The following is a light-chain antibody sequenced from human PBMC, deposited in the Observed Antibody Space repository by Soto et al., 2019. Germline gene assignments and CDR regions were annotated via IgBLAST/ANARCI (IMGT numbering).Light chain of an antibody. CDR2: EVF. J-gene: IGLJ1*01. CDR1: SGDVGGYDY. CDR3: SSYTASSTYV. V-gene: IGLV2-14*01. Sequence: QSVLTEPACVSGSPGQSITVSCSGTSGDVGGYDYVSWYQHHPGKAPKLIIFEVFNRPSGVSNRFSGSKSGNTASLTISGLQAEDEADYYCSSYTASSTYVFGTGTRSPS.